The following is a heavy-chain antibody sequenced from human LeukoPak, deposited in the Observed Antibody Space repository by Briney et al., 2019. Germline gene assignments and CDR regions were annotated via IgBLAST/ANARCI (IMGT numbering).Heavy chain of an antibody. CDR1: GGTFSSYA. CDR3: ARDICSSTRCYGWFDP. Sequence: SVKVSCKASGGTFSSYAISWVRQAPGQGLEWMGGIIPIFGTANYAQKFQGRVTITADESTSTAYMELSSLRSEDTAVYYCARDICSSTRCYGWFDPWGQGTLVTVSS. J-gene: IGHJ5*02. D-gene: IGHD2-2*01. V-gene: IGHV1-69*13. CDR2: IIPIFGTA.